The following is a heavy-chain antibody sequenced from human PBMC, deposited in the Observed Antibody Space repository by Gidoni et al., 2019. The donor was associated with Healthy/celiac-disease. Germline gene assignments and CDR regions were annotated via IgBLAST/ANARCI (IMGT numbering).Heavy chain of an antibody. CDR3: AKSRYDYVWGSYRLTHAFDI. V-gene: IGHV3-23*01. D-gene: IGHD3-16*02. Sequence: EVQLLESGVGLVQPGGSLRLSCAASGFTFSSYAMNWVRQAPGKGLEWVSAISGSGGSTYYADSVKGRFTISRDNSKNTLYLQMNSLRAEDTAVYYCAKSRYDYVWGSYRLTHAFDIWGQGTMVTVSS. CDR2: ISGSGGST. CDR1: GFTFSSYA. J-gene: IGHJ3*02.